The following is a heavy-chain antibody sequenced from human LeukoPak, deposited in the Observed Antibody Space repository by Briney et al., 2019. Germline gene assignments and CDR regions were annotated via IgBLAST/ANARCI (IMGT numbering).Heavy chain of an antibody. CDR1: GFAFSSYG. J-gene: IGHJ6*04. CDR3: AELGITMIGGV. V-gene: IGHV3-48*04. Sequence: GGSLRLSCAASGFAFSSYGMHWVRQAPGKGLEWVSYISSSGSTIYYADSVKGRFTISRDNAKNSLYLQMNSLRAEDTAVYYCAELGITMIGGVWGKGTTVTVSS. CDR2: ISSSGSTI. D-gene: IGHD3-10*02.